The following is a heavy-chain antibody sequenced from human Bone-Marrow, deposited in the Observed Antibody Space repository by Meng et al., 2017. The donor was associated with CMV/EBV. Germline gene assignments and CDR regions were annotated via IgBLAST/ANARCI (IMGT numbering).Heavy chain of an antibody. CDR3: ARDVVLSARYDFWNY. CDR1: GFTFSIYS. Sequence: GGSLRLSCAASGFTFSIYSMTWVRQAPGKGLEWVANINEDGSEKYYVDSVKGRFTISRDNAKNSLFLQMNSLRDEDTAVYYCARDVVLSARYDFWNYWGQGPLVTVSS. CDR2: INEDGSEK. V-gene: IGHV3-7*01. D-gene: IGHD3-3*01. J-gene: IGHJ4*02.